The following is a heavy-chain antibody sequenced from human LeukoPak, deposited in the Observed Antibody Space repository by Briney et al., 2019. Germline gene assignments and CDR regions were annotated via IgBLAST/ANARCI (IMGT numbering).Heavy chain of an antibody. J-gene: IGHJ3*02. D-gene: IGHD3-16*01. Sequence: GGSLRLSCAASGFTLRDYYMTWIRQAPGKGLEWVPYISGSGTTIYYGDSVKGRFTISRGTSAKNSLYLQMNSLRGEDTAVYYCARVMRYPNTFDIWGQGTMVTVSS. V-gene: IGHV3-11*01. CDR3: ARVMRYPNTFDI. CDR1: GFTLRDYY. CDR2: ISGSGTTI.